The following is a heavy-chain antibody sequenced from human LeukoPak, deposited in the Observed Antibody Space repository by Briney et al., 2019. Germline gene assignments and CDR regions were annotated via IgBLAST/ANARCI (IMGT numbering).Heavy chain of an antibody. CDR3: VKDIEAVAGTWWFDP. J-gene: IGHJ5*02. CDR2: VNRDGSST. D-gene: IGHD6-19*01. Sequence: GGSLRLSCAASGFTFSSYWMHWVRQGPGKGLVWLSRVNRDGSSTTYADSVKGRFTISRDNAKNTLYLQMNSLRAEDTAVYYCVKDIEAVAGTWWFDPWGQGTLVTVSS. V-gene: IGHV3-74*01. CDR1: GFTFSSYW.